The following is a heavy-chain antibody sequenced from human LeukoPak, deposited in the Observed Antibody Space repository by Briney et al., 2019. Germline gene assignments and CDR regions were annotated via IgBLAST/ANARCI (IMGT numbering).Heavy chain of an antibody. V-gene: IGHV3-74*01. D-gene: IGHD3-16*01. J-gene: IGHJ5*02. CDR3: ARDRGINWFDP. CDR1: GYTFTNYW. Sequence: GGSLRLSCAASGYTFTNYWMHWVRQAPGEGLVWVSRINTDGTNTIYADSVRGRFTVPRDNAKNTLYLQMDSLRAEDTAVYYCARDRGINWFDPWGQGTLVAVSS. CDR2: INTDGTNT.